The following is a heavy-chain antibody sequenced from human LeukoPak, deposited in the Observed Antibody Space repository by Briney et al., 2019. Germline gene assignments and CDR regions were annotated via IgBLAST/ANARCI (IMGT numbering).Heavy chain of an antibody. D-gene: IGHD6-13*01. Sequence: SETLSLTCTVSGGSISSSSYYWGWIRQPPGKGLEWIGSIYYSGSTYYNPSLKSRVTISVDTSKNQFSLKLSSVTAADTAVYYCARGSSWYNRNWFDPWGQGTLVTVSS. CDR3: ARGSSWYNRNWFDP. CDR1: GGSISSSSYY. CDR2: IYYSGST. V-gene: IGHV4-39*01. J-gene: IGHJ5*02.